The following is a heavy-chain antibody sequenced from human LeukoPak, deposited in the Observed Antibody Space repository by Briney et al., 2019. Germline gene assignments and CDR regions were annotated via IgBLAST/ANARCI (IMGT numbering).Heavy chain of an antibody. CDR1: GYTFTSYD. V-gene: IGHV1-8*01. D-gene: IGHD3-10*01. J-gene: IGHJ4*02. CDR2: MNPNSGNT. CDR3: VRWFGDFRRVKNHSADDY. Sequence: ASVKVSCKASGYTFTSYDINWVRQATGQGLEWMGWMNPNSGNTGYAQKFQGRVTMTRNTSISTAYMELSSLRSEDTAVYYCVRWFGDFRRVKNHSADDYWGQGTLVTVSS.